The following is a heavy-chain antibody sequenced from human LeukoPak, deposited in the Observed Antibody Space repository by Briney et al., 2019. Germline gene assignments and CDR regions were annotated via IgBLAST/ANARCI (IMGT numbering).Heavy chain of an antibody. CDR2: ISSSSSYI. J-gene: IGHJ3*02. CDR3: AKDFQDAFDI. V-gene: IGHV3-21*01. Sequence: GGSLRLSCAASGFTFSSYSMNWDRQAPGKGLEWVSSISSSSSYIYYADSVKGRFTNSRDNSKNTLYLQMNSLRAEDAAVYYCAKDFQDAFDIWGQGTMVTVSS. CDR1: GFTFSSYS.